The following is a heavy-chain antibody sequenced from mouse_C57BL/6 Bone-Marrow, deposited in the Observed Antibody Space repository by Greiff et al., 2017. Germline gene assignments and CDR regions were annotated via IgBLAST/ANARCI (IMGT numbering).Heavy chain of an antibody. D-gene: IGHD4-1*02. Sequence: VQLQQSGAELARPGASVKLSCKASGYTFTSYGISWVKQRTGQGLEWIGEIYPRSGNTYYNEKFKGKATLTADKSSSTAYMELRSLTSEDSAVYFCASCNWDLDWYCDVGGTGTTVTVSS. CDR3: ASCNWDLDWYCDV. V-gene: IGHV1-81*01. CDR1: GYTFTSYG. CDR2: IYPRSGNT. J-gene: IGHJ1*03.